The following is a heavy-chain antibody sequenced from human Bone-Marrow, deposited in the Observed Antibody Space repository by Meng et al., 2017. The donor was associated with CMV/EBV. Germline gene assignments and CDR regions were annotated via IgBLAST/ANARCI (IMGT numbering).Heavy chain of an antibody. D-gene: IGHD6-13*01. Sequence: GESLKISCAASGFTFSSYEMNWVRQAPGKGLEWVSSISSSSSYIYYADSVKGRFTISRDNAKNSLYLQMNSLRAEDTAVYYCARAQQLAPGEWCFAYWGQGTRVTCSS. J-gene: IGHJ4*01. CDR1: GFTFSSYE. CDR2: ISSSSSYI. V-gene: IGHV3-21*01. CDR3: ARAQQLAPGEWCFAY.